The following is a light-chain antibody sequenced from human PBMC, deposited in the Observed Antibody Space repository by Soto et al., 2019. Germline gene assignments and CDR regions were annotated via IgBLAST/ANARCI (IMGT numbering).Light chain of an antibody. CDR2: GSY. Sequence: QSVLTQPPSVSGAPGQRVTISCTGSSSNIGAGYDVHWFQQLPGTAPKLLIYGSYNRPSGVPDRFSGSKSGTSASLAITGLQAEDEADFYCQSYDSGLSSYVFGTGTKVTV. CDR1: SSNIGAGYD. V-gene: IGLV1-40*01. CDR3: QSYDSGLSSYV. J-gene: IGLJ1*01.